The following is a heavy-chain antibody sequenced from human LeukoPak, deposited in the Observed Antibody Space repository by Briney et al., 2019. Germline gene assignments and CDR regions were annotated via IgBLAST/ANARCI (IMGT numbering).Heavy chain of an antibody. Sequence: PGGSLRLSCAASGFTFSSYGMHWVRQAPGKGLEWVAVISYDGSNKYYADSVKGRFTISRDNSKNTLYLQVNSLRAEDTAVYYCAKDPWVGTPGYYFDYWGQGTLVTVSS. CDR1: GFTFSSYG. J-gene: IGHJ4*02. CDR3: AKDPWVGTPGYYFDY. CDR2: ISYDGSNK. V-gene: IGHV3-30*18. D-gene: IGHD4-23*01.